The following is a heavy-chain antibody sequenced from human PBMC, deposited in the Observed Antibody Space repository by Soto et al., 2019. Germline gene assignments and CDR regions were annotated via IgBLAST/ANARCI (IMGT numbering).Heavy chain of an antibody. CDR1: GGTISNTSNY. CDR2: IHYSWST. V-gene: IGHV4-39*01. J-gene: IGHJ4*02. CDR3: ARPGDDHGDYVV. Sequence: SESLSLTYTVSGGTISNTSNYWSGNRQAPGKGLEWIGSIHYSWSTYDNPSLKSRVTISVDTSNNQPSLKLSSVTATDTAVYYCARPGDDHGDYVVWGQGTLVTVSS. D-gene: IGHD4-17*01.